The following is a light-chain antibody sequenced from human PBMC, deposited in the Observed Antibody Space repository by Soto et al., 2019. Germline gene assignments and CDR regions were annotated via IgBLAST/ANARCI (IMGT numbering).Light chain of an antibody. CDR2: LGS. Sequence: DIVMTQSPLSLPVTPGEPASISCRSSQSLLHSNGYTYLDWYQQKPGQSPKLLIYLGSTRSSGVPDRFSASGSGTDFTLKISRVEAEDVGVYYCMQALQTPLTFGGGTKLEIK. CDR1: QSLLHSNGYTY. J-gene: IGKJ4*01. V-gene: IGKV2-28*01. CDR3: MQALQTPLT.